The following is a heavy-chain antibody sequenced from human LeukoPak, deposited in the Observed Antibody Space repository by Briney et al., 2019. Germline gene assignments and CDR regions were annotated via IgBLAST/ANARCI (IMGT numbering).Heavy chain of an antibody. CDR1: GYSISSDYY. CDR2: IDDSGST. J-gene: IGHJ4*02. Sequence: PSETLSLTCSASGYSISSDYYWGWIRQPPGKGLEWIGVIDDSGSTHYNPSLKSRVAISVDTSKNQFSLKLSSVTAADTAVYFCARDGPSRPFTIWGQGTLVTVSS. V-gene: IGHV4-38-2*02. CDR3: ARDGPSRPFTI. D-gene: IGHD5-24*01.